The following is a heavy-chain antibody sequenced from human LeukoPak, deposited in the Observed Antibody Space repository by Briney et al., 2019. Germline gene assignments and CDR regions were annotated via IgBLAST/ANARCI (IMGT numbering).Heavy chain of an antibody. CDR2: ISSSSSYI. V-gene: IGHV3-21*01. CDR3: ARDTKHIVVVTAIGGDDAFDI. J-gene: IGHJ3*02. D-gene: IGHD2-21*02. Sequence: GGSLRLSCAASGFTFSSYSMNWVRQAPGKGLEWVSSISSSSSYIYYADSVKGRFTISRDNAKNSLYLQMNSLRAEDTAVYYCARDTKHIVVVTAIGGDDAFDIWGQGTMVTVSS. CDR1: GFTFSSYS.